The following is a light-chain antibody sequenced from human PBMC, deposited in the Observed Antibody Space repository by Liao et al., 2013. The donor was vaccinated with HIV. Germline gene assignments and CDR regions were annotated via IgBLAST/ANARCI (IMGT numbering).Light chain of an antibody. CDR1: TLGEKS. J-gene: IGLJ3*02. V-gene: IGLV3-1*01. CDR2: ENI. CDR3: QAWDGSSVV. Sequence: SYALTQTPSVSVSPGQTASIACSGHTLGEKSVSWYQQRPGQSPVLVIYENIRRPSGIPERFSGSNSGNTATLTISGTQAVDEADYFCQAWDGSSVVFGGGTKLTVL.